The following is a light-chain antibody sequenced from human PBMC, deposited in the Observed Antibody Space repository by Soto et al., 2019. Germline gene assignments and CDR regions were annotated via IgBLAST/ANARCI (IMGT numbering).Light chain of an antibody. CDR2: GTS. CDR1: ERIYSAY. CDR3: QQYGNSPIT. J-gene: IGKJ5*01. Sequence: VLAQSPGTLGLWPLGRVPFXSMTSERIYSAYLGWYQQKPGQAPRLLIYGTSSRATGIPDRFSGSGSGTDFTLTISRLEPEDFAVYYCQQYGNSPITFGQGTRLENK. V-gene: IGKV3-20*01.